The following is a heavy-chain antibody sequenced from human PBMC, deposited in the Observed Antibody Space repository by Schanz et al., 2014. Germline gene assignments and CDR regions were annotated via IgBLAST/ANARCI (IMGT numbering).Heavy chain of an antibody. J-gene: IGHJ6*02. CDR3: ARDTLRGASDSYGIDV. D-gene: IGHD3-22*01. Sequence: QVQLQESGPGLVKPSQTLSLTCTASGGSISSGGYSWNWKRQSPGKGLEWIGYIYYSGNTYYNPSLKSRVTISVARAKTQFSLRLDSMTAADTAVYYYARDTLRGASDSYGIDVWGQGTLVTISS. CDR1: GGSISSGGYS. CDR2: IYYSGNT. V-gene: IGHV4-30-2*06.